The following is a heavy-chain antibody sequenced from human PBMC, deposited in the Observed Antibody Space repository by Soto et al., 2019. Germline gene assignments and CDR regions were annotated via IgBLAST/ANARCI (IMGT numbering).Heavy chain of an antibody. CDR3: AIGIAGRVPRGWFVP. J-gene: IGHJ5*02. V-gene: IGHV3-30*03. Sequence: QVQLVESGGGVVQPGRSLRLSCAASGFTFSSYGMHWVRQAPGKGLEWVAVISYDGSNKYYADSVKGRFTISRYNSKNTLYLQMNSLGAEDTAVYYCAIGIAGRVPRGWFVPLGQETLVTVSS. D-gene: IGHD6-6*01. CDR2: ISYDGSNK. CDR1: GFTFSSYG.